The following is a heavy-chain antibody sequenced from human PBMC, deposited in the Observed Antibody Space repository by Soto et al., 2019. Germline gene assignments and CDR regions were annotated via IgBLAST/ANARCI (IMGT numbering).Heavy chain of an antibody. Sequence: SETLSLTCTVSGGSISGYYWSWIRQPPGKGLEWIGFIYYSASTYYNPSLKRRVTISLYTSKNQFSLKLSSVTAADTAVYYFARLKFLEWLLYSFLDIEYWGQGTLVTVSS. D-gene: IGHD3-3*01. V-gene: IGHV4-59*08. CDR3: ARLKFLEWLLYSFLDIEY. CDR2: IYYSAST. CDR1: GGSISGYY. J-gene: IGHJ4*02.